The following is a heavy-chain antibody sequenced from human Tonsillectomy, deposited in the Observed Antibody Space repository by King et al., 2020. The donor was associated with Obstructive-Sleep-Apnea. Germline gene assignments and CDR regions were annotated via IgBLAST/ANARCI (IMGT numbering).Heavy chain of an antibody. CDR2: ISAYNGNT. D-gene: IGHD3-9*01. Sequence: QLVQSGAEVKKPGASVKVSCKASGYTFTSYGISWVRQAPGQGLEWMGWISAYNGNTNYAQKLQGRVTMPTDTSTSTAYMELRSLRSDDTAVYYLAIPWVYYHILTGRYYCMDVWGQGTTVTVSS. CDR1: GYTFTSYG. J-gene: IGHJ6*02. V-gene: IGHV1-18*01. CDR3: AIPWVYYHILTGRYYCMDV.